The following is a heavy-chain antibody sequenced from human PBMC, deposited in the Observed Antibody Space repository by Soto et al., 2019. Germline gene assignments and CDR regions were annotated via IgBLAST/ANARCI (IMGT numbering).Heavy chain of an antibody. CDR3: ARLIGDSWLDS. J-gene: IGHJ5*01. Sequence: PSQTLSLTCIISEDRVSSNYATWNCIRQSPSRGLEWLGRTYYRSKWYSDYAVSVKSRVTINPDTSENQFSLQLNSVTPDDTAVYYCARLIGDSWLDSWGQGTLVTVSS. CDR2: TYYRSKWYS. D-gene: IGHD2-8*01. CDR1: EDRVSSNYAT. V-gene: IGHV6-1*01.